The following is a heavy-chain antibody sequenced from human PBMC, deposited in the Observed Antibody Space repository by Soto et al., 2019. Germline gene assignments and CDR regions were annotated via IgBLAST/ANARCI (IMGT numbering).Heavy chain of an antibody. CDR3: ASYSSGWYDVSY. Sequence: QVQLQESGPGLVKPSETLSLTCTVSGGSVSSGSYYWSWIRQPPGKGLEWIGYIYYSGSTNYNPSIKSRVNISVDTSKNQFSLKLSSVTAADTAVYYCASYSSGWYDVSYWGQGTLVTVSS. J-gene: IGHJ4*02. V-gene: IGHV4-61*01. D-gene: IGHD6-19*01. CDR2: IYYSGST. CDR1: GGSVSSGSYY.